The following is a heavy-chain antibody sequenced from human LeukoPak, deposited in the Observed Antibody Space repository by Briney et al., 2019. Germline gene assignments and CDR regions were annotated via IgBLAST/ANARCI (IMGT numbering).Heavy chain of an antibody. D-gene: IGHD5-24*01. CDR2: IRYDGSNK. Sequence: GGSLRLSCAASGFTFSSYGMHWVRQAPGKGLEWVAFIRYDGSNKYYADSVKGRFTISRDNSKNTLYLQMNSLRAEDTALYHCARGDGYNPSGVDYWGQGTLVTVSS. CDR1: GFTFSSYG. CDR3: ARGDGYNPSGVDY. V-gene: IGHV3-30*02. J-gene: IGHJ4*02.